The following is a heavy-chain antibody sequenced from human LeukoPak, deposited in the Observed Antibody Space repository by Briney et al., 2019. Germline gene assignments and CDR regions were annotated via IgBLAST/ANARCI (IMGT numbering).Heavy chain of an antibody. J-gene: IGHJ4*02. CDR1: GFTFDDCA. Sequence: SLRLSCAASGFTFDDCAMHWVRQAPGKGLEWVSCISWNSGSIGYADSVKCRFTISRDNAKNSLYLQMNSLRAEDMALYYCAKDKGYSGYATFFDYWGQGTLVTVSS. D-gene: IGHD5-12*01. CDR3: AKDKGYSGYATFFDY. CDR2: ISWNSGSI. V-gene: IGHV3-9*03.